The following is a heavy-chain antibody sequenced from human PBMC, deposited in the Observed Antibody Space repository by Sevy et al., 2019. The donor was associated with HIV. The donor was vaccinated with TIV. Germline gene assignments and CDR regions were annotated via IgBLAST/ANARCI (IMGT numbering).Heavy chain of an antibody. CDR2: IWYDGSNK. D-gene: IGHD2-15*01. CDR1: GFTFSNYG. J-gene: IGHJ6*03. V-gene: IGHV3-33*06. CDR3: AKGACSGGSCYWGGDYYYYMDV. Sequence: GGSLRLSCAASGFTFSNYGMHWVRQAPGKGLEWVAAIWYDGSNKHYADSVKGRFTISRDNSKNTLYLQMNSLRAEDTAVYYCAKGACSGGSCYWGGDYYYYMDVWGKGTTVTVSS.